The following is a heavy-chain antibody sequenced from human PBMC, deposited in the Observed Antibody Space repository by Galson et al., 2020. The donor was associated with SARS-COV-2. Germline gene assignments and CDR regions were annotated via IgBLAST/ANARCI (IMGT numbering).Heavy chain of an antibody. CDR1: GGSISSSSYY. CDR3: AWVTLGFCSVGRCRAFCLFDP. J-gene: IGHJ5*02. CDR2: IYYSGST. V-gene: IGHV4-39*01. Sequence: ETSETLSLTCTVSGGSISSSSYYWGWIRQPPGKGLEWIGSIYYSGSTYYNPSLKSRVTISVDTSKNQFSLKLSSVTAADTAVYYCAWVTLGFCSVGRCRAFCLFDPWGQGTLVTVSS. D-gene: IGHD2-15*01.